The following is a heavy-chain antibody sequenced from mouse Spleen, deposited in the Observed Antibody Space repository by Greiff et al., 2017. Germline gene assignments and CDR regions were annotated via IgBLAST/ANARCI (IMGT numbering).Heavy chain of an antibody. CDR3: AREVTYWYFDV. V-gene: IGHV1-4*01. CDR1: GYTFTSYT. Sequence: VKLMESGAELARPGASVKMSCKASGYTFTSYTMHWVKQRPGQGLEWIGYINPSSGYTKYNQKFKDKATLTADKSSSTAYMQLSSLTSEDSAVYYCAREVTYWYFDVWGTGTTVTVSS. CDR2: INPSSGYT. J-gene: IGHJ1*03. D-gene: IGHD2-13*01.